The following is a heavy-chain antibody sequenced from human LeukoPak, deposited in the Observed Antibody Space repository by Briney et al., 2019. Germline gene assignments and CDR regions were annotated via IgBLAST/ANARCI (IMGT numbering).Heavy chain of an antibody. J-gene: IGHJ5*02. D-gene: IGHD6-19*01. CDR3: ARHSPPAAVTGRVGWFDP. CDR2: IDATGRA. CDR1: GCSISSGTYF. V-gene: IGHV4-61*02. Sequence: PSETLSLTCIVYGCSISSGTYFWSWLRQPAGKGLEWIGRIDATGRANYNHSLKSRVTISVDRSKNQFSLKLSSVTAADTAVYYCARHSPPAAVTGRVGWFDPWGQGTLVTVSS.